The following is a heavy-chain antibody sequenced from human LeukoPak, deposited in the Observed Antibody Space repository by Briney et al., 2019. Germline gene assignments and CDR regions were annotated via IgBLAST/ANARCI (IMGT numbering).Heavy chain of an antibody. Sequence: GGSLRLSCAASGFTFSSYATHWVRQAPGKGLEWVAVISYDGSNKYYADSVKGRFTISRDNSKNTLYLQMNSLRAEDTAVYYCARDKVGRQWLVVGMDVWGQGTTVTVSS. CDR1: GFTFSSYA. CDR3: ARDKVGRQWLVVGMDV. V-gene: IGHV3-30-3*01. D-gene: IGHD6-19*01. J-gene: IGHJ6*02. CDR2: ISYDGSNK.